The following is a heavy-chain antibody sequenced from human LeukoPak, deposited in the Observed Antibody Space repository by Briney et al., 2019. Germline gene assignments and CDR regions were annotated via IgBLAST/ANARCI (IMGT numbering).Heavy chain of an antibody. V-gene: IGHV4-34*01. J-gene: IGHJ4*02. CDR2: INHSGST. D-gene: IGHD3-3*01. CDR3: ARVSIFGVVGY. CDR1: GGSFSGYY. Sequence: SETLSLTCAVYGGSFSGYYWSWIRQPPGKGLEWIEEINHSGSTNYNPSLKSRVTISVDTSKNQFSLKLSSVTAADTAVYYCARVSIFGVVGYWGQGTLVTVSS.